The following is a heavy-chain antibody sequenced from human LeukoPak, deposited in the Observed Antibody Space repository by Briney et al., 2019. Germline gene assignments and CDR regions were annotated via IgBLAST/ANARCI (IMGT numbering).Heavy chain of an antibody. CDR2: ISNDGTGK. D-gene: IGHD3-10*01. CDR1: GSTFNNHW. J-gene: IGHJ2*01. CDR3: AKEAYTFWFGDPENWYFDL. Sequence: GGSLRLSCAASGSTFNNHWMHWVRQVPGKGLVWVARISNDGTGKVYADSVKGRFTISRDNAKNTLYLQMDSLRAEDTAVYYCAKEAYTFWFGDPENWYFDLWGRGTLVTVSS. V-gene: IGHV3-74*01.